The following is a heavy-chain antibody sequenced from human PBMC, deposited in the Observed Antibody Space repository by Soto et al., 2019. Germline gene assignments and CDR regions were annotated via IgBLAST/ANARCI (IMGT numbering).Heavy chain of an antibody. J-gene: IGHJ6*02. CDR1: GYTFTSYG. CDR3: ARELGGSSWQLVYYYYYGMDV. D-gene: IGHD6-13*01. V-gene: IGHV1-18*01. CDR2: ISAYNGNT. Sequence: ASVKVSCKASGYTFTSYGSSWVRQAPGQGLEWMGWISAYNGNTNYAQKLQGRVTMTTDTSTSTAYMELRSPRSDDTAVYYCARELGGSSWQLVYYYYYGMDVWGQGTTVTVSS.